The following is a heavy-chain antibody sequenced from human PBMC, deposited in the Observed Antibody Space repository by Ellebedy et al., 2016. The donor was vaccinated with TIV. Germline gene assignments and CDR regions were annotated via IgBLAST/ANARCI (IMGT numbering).Heavy chain of an antibody. CDR1: GYSISSSNW. V-gene: IGHV4-28*03. J-gene: IGHJ6*02. CDR3: ATAGSEKGMDV. CDR2: IYYSGST. Sequence: SETLSLTCAVSGYSISSSNWWGWIRQPPGKGLEWIGYIYYSGSTYYNQSLKSRVTISVDKSKNQFSLKLTSVTAADTAVYYCATAGSEKGMDVWGQGTTVTVSS.